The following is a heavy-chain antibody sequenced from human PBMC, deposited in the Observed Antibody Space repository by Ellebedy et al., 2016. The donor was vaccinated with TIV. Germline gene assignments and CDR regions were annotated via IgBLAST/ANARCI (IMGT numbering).Heavy chain of an antibody. J-gene: IGHJ6*03. CDR3: TRGGQQLVLPSDGYYYYYMDV. CDR1: GFTFSGSA. V-gene: IGHV3-73*01. D-gene: IGHD6-13*01. Sequence: GGSLRLSXAASGFTFSGSAMHWVRQASGKGLEWVGRIRSKANSYATAYAASVKGRFTISRDDSKNTAYLQMNSLKTEDTAVYYCTRGGQQLVLPSDGYYYYYMDVWGKGTTVTVSS. CDR2: IRSKANSYAT.